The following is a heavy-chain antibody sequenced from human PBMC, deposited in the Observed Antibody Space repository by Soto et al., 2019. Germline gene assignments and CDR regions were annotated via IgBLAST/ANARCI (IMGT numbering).Heavy chain of an antibody. Sequence: GASVKVSCKASGDTFTANYIHWVRQAPGQGLEWMGWINPNSGGTNYAQKFQGRVTMTRDTSISTAYMELSRLRSDDTAVYYCARGDSYGSFDYWGQGTLVTVSS. D-gene: IGHD5-18*01. CDR1: GDTFTANY. V-gene: IGHV1-2*02. CDR2: INPNSGGT. J-gene: IGHJ4*02. CDR3: ARGDSYGSFDY.